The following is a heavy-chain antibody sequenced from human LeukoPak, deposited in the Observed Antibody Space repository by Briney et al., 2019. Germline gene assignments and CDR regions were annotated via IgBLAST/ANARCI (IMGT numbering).Heavy chain of an antibody. CDR2: INHSGST. V-gene: IGHV4-34*01. J-gene: IGHJ4*02. Sequence: PSETLSLTCAVYGGSFSGYYWSWIRQPPGKGLEWIGEINHSGSTNYNPSLKSRVTISVDTSKNQFSLKLSSVTAADTAVYYCARAYYDFWSGYFSHFDYWGQGTLVTVSP. D-gene: IGHD3-3*01. CDR3: ARAYYDFWSGYFSHFDY. CDR1: GGSFSGYY.